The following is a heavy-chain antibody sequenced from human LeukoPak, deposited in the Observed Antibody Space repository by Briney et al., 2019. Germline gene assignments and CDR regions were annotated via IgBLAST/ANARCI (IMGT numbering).Heavy chain of an antibody. J-gene: IGHJ6*02. CDR3: ARDAADSYYYGSGSYERNYYYYYGMDV. CDR1: GYTFTSYG. Sequence: AASVKVSCKASGYTFTSYGISWVRQAPGQGLEWMGWISAYNGNTNYAQKFQGRVTMTRDTSISTAYMELNRLRSDDTAVYYCARDAADSYYYGSGSYERNYYYYYGMDVWGQGTTVTVSS. CDR2: ISAYNGNT. V-gene: IGHV1-18*01. D-gene: IGHD3-10*01.